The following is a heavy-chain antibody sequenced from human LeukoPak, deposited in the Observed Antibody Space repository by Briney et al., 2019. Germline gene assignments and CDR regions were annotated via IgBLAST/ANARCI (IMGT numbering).Heavy chain of an antibody. CDR3: ARNPLYSNYDY. D-gene: IGHD4-11*01. CDR2: IYPGDSDT. CDR1: GYSFTSYW. J-gene: IGHJ4*02. V-gene: IGHV5-51*01. Sequence: GESLKISCKGSGYSFTSYWIGWVRQMPGKGLEWMGIIYPGDSDTRYGPSFQGQVTISADKSISTAYLQWGSLKASDTAMYYCARNPLYSNYDYWGQGTLVTVSS.